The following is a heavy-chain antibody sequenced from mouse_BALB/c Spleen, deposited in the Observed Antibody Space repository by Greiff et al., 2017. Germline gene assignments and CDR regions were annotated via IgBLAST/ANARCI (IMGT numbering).Heavy chain of an antibody. V-gene: IGHV5-17*02. CDR3: ARWGYGNYFDC. D-gene: IGHD2-1*01. J-gene: IGHJ2*01. CDR1: GFTFSSFG. Sequence: EVKLMESGGGLVQPGGSRKLSCAASGFTFSSFGMHWVRQAPEKGLEWVAYISSGSSTIYYADTVKGRFTISRDNPKNTLFLQMTSLRSEDTALYYCARWGYGNYFDCWGQGTTLTVAS. CDR2: ISSGSSTI.